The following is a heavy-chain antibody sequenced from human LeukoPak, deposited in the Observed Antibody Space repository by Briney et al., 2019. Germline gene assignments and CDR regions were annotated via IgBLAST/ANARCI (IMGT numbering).Heavy chain of an antibody. CDR2: IKYDGSEE. CDR3: AYTNHLTY. J-gene: IGHJ4*02. Sequence: QPGGSLRLSCAASGLTFSGQWMNWVRQAPGQGLEWVANIKYDGSEEYYADSVEGRFTISRDNAKNSLSLQMNYVRAGDTAIYYCAYTNHLTYWGQGALVTVSS. CDR1: GLTFSGQW. D-gene: IGHD3-16*01. V-gene: IGHV3-7*01.